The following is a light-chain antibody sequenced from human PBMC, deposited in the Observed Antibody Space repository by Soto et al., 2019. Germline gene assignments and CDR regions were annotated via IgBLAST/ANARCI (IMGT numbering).Light chain of an antibody. Sequence: QSALTQPASVSGSPGQSITISCTGTSSDVGGYNYVSWFQHHPGKVPKLMIYEVSHRPSGVSDRFSGSKSGTTASLTISGLQAEAEADYYCCSFTNSYTWVFGGGTKLTVL. CDR3: CSFTNSYTWV. J-gene: IGLJ3*02. V-gene: IGLV2-14*01. CDR2: EVS. CDR1: SSDVGGYNY.